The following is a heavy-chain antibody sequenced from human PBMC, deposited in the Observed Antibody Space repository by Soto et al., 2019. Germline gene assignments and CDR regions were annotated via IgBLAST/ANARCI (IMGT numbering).Heavy chain of an antibody. D-gene: IGHD2-21*02. CDR3: AKQNEWEYCGGDCYSGYYYGMDV. Sequence: GGSLRLSCAASGFTFSSYAMSWVRQAPGKGLEWVSAIGGSGGSTYYADSVKGRFTISRDNSKNTLYLQMNSLRAEDTAVYYCAKQNEWEYCGGDCYSGYYYGMDVWCQGTKVTVSS. J-gene: IGHJ6*02. CDR1: GFTFSSYA. CDR2: IGGSGGST. V-gene: IGHV3-23*01.